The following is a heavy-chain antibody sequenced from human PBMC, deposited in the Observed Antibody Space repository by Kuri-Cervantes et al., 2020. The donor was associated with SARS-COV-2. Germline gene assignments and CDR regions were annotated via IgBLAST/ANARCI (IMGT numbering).Heavy chain of an antibody. CDR1: GFTFSSYA. D-gene: IGHD3-3*01. J-gene: IGHJ4*02. CDR2: ISYDGSNK. Sequence: LSLTCAASGFTFSSYAMHWVRQAPGKGLEWVAVISYDGSNKYYADSVKGRFTISRDNSKNTLYLQMNSLRAEGTAVYYCARPYDFWSGFVDYWGQGTLVTVSS. V-gene: IGHV3-30*04. CDR3: ARPYDFWSGFVDY.